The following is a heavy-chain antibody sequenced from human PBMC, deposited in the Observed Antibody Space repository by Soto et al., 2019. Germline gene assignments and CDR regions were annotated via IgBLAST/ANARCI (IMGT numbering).Heavy chain of an antibody. V-gene: IGHV3-21*01. CDR3: ARTITIFGVVIIGLDY. J-gene: IGHJ4*02. Sequence: EVQLVESGGGLVKPGGSLRLSCAASGFTFSSYSMNWVRQAPGKGLEWVSSISSSSSYIYYADSVKGRFTISRDNAKNXLYLQLNSRRAEDTAVYYCARTITIFGVVIIGLDYWGQGTLVTVSS. CDR1: GFTFSSYS. CDR2: ISSSSSYI. D-gene: IGHD3-3*01.